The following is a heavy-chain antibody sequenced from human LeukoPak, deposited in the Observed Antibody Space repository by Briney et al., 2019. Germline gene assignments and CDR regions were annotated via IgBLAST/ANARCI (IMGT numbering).Heavy chain of an antibody. V-gene: IGHV3-30-3*01. CDR1: GFTFDDYA. J-gene: IGHJ5*02. D-gene: IGHD2-15*01. Sequence: GSLRLSCAASGFTFDDYAMHWVRPAPGQGLEWVAVMSYDGSNKYYADSVKGRFTISRDNSKNTLYLQMNSLRAEDTAVYYCARDAGGSHCSGGSCYPGWFDPWGQGTLVTVSS. CDR2: MSYDGSNK. CDR3: ARDAGGSHCSGGSCYPGWFDP.